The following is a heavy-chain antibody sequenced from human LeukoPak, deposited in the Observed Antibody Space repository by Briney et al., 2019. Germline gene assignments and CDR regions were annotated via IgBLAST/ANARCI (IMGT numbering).Heavy chain of an antibody. Sequence: ASVRVSCKASGYTFISYVISWVRQAPGQGLEWMGWISAYNGNTNYAQKLQGRVTMTTDTSTSTAYMELRSLTSDDTAVYYCARGYDILAGYYPPYWFDPWGQGTLVTVSS. CDR3: ARGYDILAGYYPPYWFDP. CDR1: GYTFISYV. V-gene: IGHV1-18*01. CDR2: ISAYNGNT. J-gene: IGHJ5*02. D-gene: IGHD3-9*01.